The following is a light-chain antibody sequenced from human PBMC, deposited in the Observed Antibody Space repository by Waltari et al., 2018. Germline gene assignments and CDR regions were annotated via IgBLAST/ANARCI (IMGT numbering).Light chain of an antibody. Sequence: QSALTQPRSVSGSPGQSVTISCTGTSSDVGGYNYVSWYQQHPGKAPKLMIYDVSKRPSGVPDRFSGSKSGNTASLTISWLQAEDEADYYCCSYAGSYTFAVFGGGTKLTVL. CDR3: CSYAGSYTFAV. J-gene: IGLJ2*01. CDR1: SSDVGGYNY. CDR2: DVS. V-gene: IGLV2-11*01.